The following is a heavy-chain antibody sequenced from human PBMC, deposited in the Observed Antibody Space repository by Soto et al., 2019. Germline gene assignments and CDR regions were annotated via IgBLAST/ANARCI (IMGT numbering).Heavy chain of an antibody. V-gene: IGHV1-69*09. CDR3: ATPPCAATWCSPSHNLDH. CDR1: GGTFVRHV. D-gene: IGHD2-8*02. J-gene: IGHJ4*02. CDR2: INPLSGIP. Sequence: QVQLVQSGAEVKKPASSVKVSCKTSGGTFVRHVISWVRQAPGQGPEWMGKINPLSGIPNYAQKFQDRVTFTADTDSSTAYMELSSLRSDDTAVYYCATPPCAATWCSPSHNLDHWGQGTLVTVSS.